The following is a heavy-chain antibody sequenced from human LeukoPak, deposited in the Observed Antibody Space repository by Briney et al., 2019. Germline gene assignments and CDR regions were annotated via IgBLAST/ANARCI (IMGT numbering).Heavy chain of an antibody. J-gene: IGHJ4*02. CDR3: ARRFRD. D-gene: IGHD5-24*01. CDR2: IKHDGSLK. CDR1: GFTFSSYA. Sequence: GGSLRLSCAASGFTFSSYAMSRVRQAPGKGLEWVSYIKHDGSLKTYADSVKGRFTISRDDTRNSLSLQMNSLRPEDTAVYYCARRFRDWGQGILVTVSA. V-gene: IGHV3-7*01.